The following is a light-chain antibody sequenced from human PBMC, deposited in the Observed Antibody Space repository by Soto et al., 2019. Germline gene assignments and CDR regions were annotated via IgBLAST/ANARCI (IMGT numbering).Light chain of an antibody. V-gene: IGKV1-39*01. CDR1: QSIRNS. CDR3: LQSYTAVFT. J-gene: IGKJ3*01. CDR2: GAS. Sequence: DIQMTQSPSSLSASVGDRVTITCRASQSIRNSLNWYQQKPGKVPNLLIYGASSLQSGVPSRFSGSGSETDFTLTINNLQPEDFATYYCLQSYTAVFTFGPGTKVDIK.